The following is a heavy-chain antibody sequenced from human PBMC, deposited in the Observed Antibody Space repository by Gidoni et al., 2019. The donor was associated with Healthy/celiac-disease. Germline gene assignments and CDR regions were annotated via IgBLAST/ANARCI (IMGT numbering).Heavy chain of an antibody. V-gene: IGHV3-30*18. Sequence: QVQLVESGGGVVQPGRSLRLSCAASGVTFSSYGMHWVRQAPGKGLEWVAVISYDGSNKYYADSVKGRFTISRDNSKNTLYLQMNSLRAEDTAVYYCAKSTKGPDAFDIWGQGTMVTVSS. CDR3: AKSTKGPDAFDI. J-gene: IGHJ3*02. CDR1: GVTFSSYG. CDR2: ISYDGSNK.